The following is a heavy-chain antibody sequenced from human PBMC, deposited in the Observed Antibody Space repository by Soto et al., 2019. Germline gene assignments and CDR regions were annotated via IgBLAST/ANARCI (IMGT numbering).Heavy chain of an antibody. CDR3: AREARGYCSGGSCYYNWFDP. Sequence: SETLSLTCAVSGGSISSGGYSWSWIRQPPGKGLEWIGYIYHSGSTYYNPSLKSRVTISVDRSKNQFSLKLSSVTAADTAVYYCAREARGYCSGGSCYYNWFDPWGQGTLVTVSS. CDR2: IYHSGST. D-gene: IGHD2-15*01. V-gene: IGHV4-30-2*01. CDR1: GGSISSGGYS. J-gene: IGHJ5*02.